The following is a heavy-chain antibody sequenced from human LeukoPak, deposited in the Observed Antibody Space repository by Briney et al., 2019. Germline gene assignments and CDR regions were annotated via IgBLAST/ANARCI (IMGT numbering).Heavy chain of an antibody. V-gene: IGHV1-69*13. Sequence: SVKVSCKASGGTFSSYAISWVRQAPGQGLEWMGGIIPIFGTANYAQKFQGRVTITADESTSTAYMELSSLRSEDTAVYYCARDWGYSYGSPFDAFDIWGQGKMVTVSS. CDR3: ARDWGYSYGSPFDAFDI. CDR2: IIPIFGTA. J-gene: IGHJ3*02. D-gene: IGHD5-18*01. CDR1: GGTFSSYA.